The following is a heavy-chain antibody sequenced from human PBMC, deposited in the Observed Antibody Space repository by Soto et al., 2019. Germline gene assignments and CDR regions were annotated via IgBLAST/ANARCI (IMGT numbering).Heavy chain of an antibody. J-gene: IGHJ4*02. CDR2: IYYSRST. D-gene: IGHD1-1*01. V-gene: IGHV4-59*01. Sequence: QVQLQASGPGLVKPSETLSLTCTVSGGSISRYYWSWIRQLPGKGLEWIGYIYYSRSTNHNPSLKSRVTISVDTSKNPFSLKLSSVTAADTAVYYCAGVVGTKLDYWGQGTLVTVSS. CDR3: AGVVGTKLDY. CDR1: GGSISRYY.